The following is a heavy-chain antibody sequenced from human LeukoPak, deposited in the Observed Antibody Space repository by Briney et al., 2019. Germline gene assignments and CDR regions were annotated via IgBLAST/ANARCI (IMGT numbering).Heavy chain of an antibody. CDR1: GFTFGHNA. CDR3: AKHLRYDFWSGYYSAHFDY. Sequence: GGSLRLSCVASGFTFGHNAMAWVRQAPGKRLEWVSALSGSGGDTFYADSVKGRFTISRDNSKNTLYLQMNSLRAEDTAVYYCAKHLRYDFWSGYYSAHFDYWGQGTLVTVSS. D-gene: IGHD3-3*01. V-gene: IGHV3-23*01. CDR2: LSGSGGDT. J-gene: IGHJ4*02.